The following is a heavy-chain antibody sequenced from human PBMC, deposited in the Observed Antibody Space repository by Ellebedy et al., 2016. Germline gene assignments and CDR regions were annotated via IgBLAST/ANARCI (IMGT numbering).Heavy chain of an antibody. V-gene: IGHV4-4*07. CDR2: IYTVGST. J-gene: IGHJ4*02. D-gene: IGHD1-1*01. Sequence: SETLSLTCTVSGASISSYYWSWIRQPAGKGLEWIGRIYTVGSTNYNPSLKSRVTMSMDTSKNQFSLKLSSVTAADTAVYYCARDLNDGLFDYWGQGTLVTVSS. CDR1: GASISSYY. CDR3: ARDLNDGLFDY.